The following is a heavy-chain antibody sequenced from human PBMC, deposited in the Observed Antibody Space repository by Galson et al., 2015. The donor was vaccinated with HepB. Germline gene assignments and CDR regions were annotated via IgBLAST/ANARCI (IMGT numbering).Heavy chain of an antibody. CDR2: IYYSGST. CDR3: ATLSSGWYHY. CDR1: GGSISSSNYY. D-gene: IGHD6-19*01. V-gene: IGHV4-39*01. Sequence: SETLSLTCTVSGGSISSSNYYWGWIRQPPGKGLEWIGSIYYSGSTYYNPSLKSRVTISVDTSKNQFSLKLSSVTAADTAVYYCATLSSGWYHYWGQGTLVTVSS. J-gene: IGHJ4*02.